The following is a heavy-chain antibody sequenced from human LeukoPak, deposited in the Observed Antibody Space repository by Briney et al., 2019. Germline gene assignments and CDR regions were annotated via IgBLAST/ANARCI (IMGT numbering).Heavy chain of an antibody. D-gene: IGHD5-24*01. CDR1: GGSISSYY. J-gene: IGHJ4*02. CDR2: INHSGST. Sequence: PSETLSLTCTVSGGSISSYYWSWIRQPPGKGLEWIGEINHSGSTNYNPSLKSRVTISLDTSKNQFSLKLSSVTAADTGVYYCARGRLRDGYRYWGQGTLVTVSS. V-gene: IGHV4-34*01. CDR3: ARGRLRDGYRY.